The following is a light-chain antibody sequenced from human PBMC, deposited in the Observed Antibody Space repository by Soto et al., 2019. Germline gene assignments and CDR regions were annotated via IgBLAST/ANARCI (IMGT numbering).Light chain of an antibody. J-gene: IGKJ2*01. V-gene: IGKV3-15*01. Sequence: EIVMTQSPASLSASPGDGVTLSCRASQSVASNVAWYQQKPGQGPRLLIHGASTRAAGVPARFSVSGSATDFTLTISSLQSEDFAVYYCQQYHNWPPQYTFGQGTKLQIK. CDR2: GAS. CDR1: QSVASN. CDR3: QQYHNWPPQYT.